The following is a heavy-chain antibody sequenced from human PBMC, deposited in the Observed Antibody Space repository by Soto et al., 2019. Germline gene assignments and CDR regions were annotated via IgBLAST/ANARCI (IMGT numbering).Heavy chain of an antibody. Sequence: PSETLSLTCTVSGGSISSSSYYWGWIRQPPGKGLEWIGSIYYSGSTYYNPSLKSRVTISVDTSKNQFSLKLSSVTAADTAVYYCARQAHYYYYGMDVWGQGTTVTVS. V-gene: IGHV4-39*01. CDR2: IYYSGST. CDR1: GGSISSSSYY. J-gene: IGHJ6*02. CDR3: ARQAHYYYYGMDV.